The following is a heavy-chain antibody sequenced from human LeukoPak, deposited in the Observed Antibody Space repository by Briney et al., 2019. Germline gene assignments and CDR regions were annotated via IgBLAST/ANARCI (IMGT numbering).Heavy chain of an antibody. D-gene: IGHD6-19*01. CDR2: INHSGST. CDR3: ARDPAGSKSIAVAGTFVKAFDI. CDR1: GGSISSGGYY. Sequence: SQTLSLTCTVSGGSISSGGYYWSWIRQPPGKGLEWIGYINHSGSTYYNPSLKTRVTISVDRSKNQFSLKLTSVTAAATAVYSWARDPAGSKSIAVAGTFVKAFDIWGQGTMVTVSS. J-gene: IGHJ3*02. V-gene: IGHV4-30-2*01.